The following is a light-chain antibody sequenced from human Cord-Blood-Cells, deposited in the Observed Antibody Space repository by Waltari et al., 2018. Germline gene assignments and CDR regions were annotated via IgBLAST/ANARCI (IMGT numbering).Light chain of an antibody. Sequence: SYELTQPPSVSVSPGQTASITCSGDKLGDKYACWYQQKPGQSPVLVIYQDSKRPSGIPERFSGSNSGNTATLTISGTQAMDEADSYCQAWDSSTGVFGTGTKVTVL. CDR1: KLGDKY. J-gene: IGLJ1*01. V-gene: IGLV3-1*01. CDR2: QDS. CDR3: QAWDSSTGV.